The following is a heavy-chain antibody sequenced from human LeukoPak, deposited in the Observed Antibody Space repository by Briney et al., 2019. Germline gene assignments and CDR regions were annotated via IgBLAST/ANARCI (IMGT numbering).Heavy chain of an antibody. CDR1: GFTFSIYW. Sequence: GGSLRLSCAASGFTFSIYWMSWVRQAPGKGLEWVANIKPDGSDKYYVDSVKGRFTISRDNAKSSLSLQMNSLRAEDTAVYYCARDITFDHWGQGNLVTVSS. CDR2: IKPDGSDK. CDR3: ARDITFDH. V-gene: IGHV3-7*01. J-gene: IGHJ4*02.